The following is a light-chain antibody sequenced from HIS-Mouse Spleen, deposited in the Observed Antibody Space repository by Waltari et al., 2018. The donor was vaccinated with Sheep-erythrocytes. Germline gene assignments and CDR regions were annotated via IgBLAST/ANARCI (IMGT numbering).Light chain of an antibody. CDR3: QQSYSTPQFT. CDR2: AAS. J-gene: IGKJ3*01. Sequence: DIQMTQSPSSLSASVGDRVTITCRASQSISSYLNWYQQKPWKAPKLLIYAASSLQSGVPSRFSGSGSVTDFTLTISSLQPEDFATYYCQQSYSTPQFTFGPGTKVDIK. CDR1: QSISSY. V-gene: IGKV1-39*01.